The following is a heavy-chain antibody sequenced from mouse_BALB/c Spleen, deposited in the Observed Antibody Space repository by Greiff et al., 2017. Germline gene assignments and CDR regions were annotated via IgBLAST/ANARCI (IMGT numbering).Heavy chain of an antibody. Sequence: DVHLVESGGGLVQPGGSRKLSCAASGFTFSSFGMHWVRQAPEKGLEWVAYISSGSSTIYYADTVKGRFTISRDNPKNTLFLQMTSLRSEDTAMYYCARQDYYGSSLGYFDYWGQGTTLTVSS. CDR1: GFTFSSFG. V-gene: IGHV5-17*02. D-gene: IGHD1-1*01. CDR2: ISSGSSTI. J-gene: IGHJ2*01. CDR3: ARQDYYGSSLGYFDY.